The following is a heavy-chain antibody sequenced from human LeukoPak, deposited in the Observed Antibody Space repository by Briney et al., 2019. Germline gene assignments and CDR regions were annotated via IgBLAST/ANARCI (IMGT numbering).Heavy chain of an antibody. CDR2: IQQDGSER. D-gene: IGHD4-17*01. Sequence: PGGSLRLSCAASGFTFSSYWMTWVRQAPGKGLEWVANIQQDGSERDYVDSVKGRFTISRDNAKNSLYLQMNSLRAEDTAVYYYARVRGDYYFDYWGQGTLVTVSS. CDR1: GFTFSSYW. CDR3: ARVRGDYYFDY. J-gene: IGHJ4*02. V-gene: IGHV3-7*03.